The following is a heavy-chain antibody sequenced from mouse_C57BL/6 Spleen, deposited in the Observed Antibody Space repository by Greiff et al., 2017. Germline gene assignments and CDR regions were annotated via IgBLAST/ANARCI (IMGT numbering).Heavy chain of an antibody. CDR1: GYTFTSYW. CDR2: IYPGSGST. CDR3: ARWGLRRDWYFDG. Sequence: QVQLQQPGAELVKPGASVKMSCKASGYTFTSYWITWVKQRPGQGLEWIGDIYPGSGSTNYNEKLKSKATLTVDTSSSTAYMQLSSLTSEDSAGYYCARWGLRRDWYFDGWGTGTTVTVSS. J-gene: IGHJ1*03. D-gene: IGHD2-4*01. V-gene: IGHV1-55*01.